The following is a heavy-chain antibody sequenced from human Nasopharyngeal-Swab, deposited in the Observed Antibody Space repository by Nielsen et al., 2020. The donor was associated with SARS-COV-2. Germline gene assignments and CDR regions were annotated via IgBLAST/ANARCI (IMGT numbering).Heavy chain of an antibody. Sequence: GESLKISCAASGFTFDDYAMHWVRQAPGKGLEWVSLISGDGGSTYYADSVKGRFTISRDNSKNSLYLQMNSLRTEDTALHYCAKGGRGSCIDYWGQGTLVTVSS. CDR3: AKGGRGSCIDY. J-gene: IGHJ4*02. V-gene: IGHV3-43*02. D-gene: IGHD1-26*01. CDR2: ISGDGGST. CDR1: GFTFDDYA.